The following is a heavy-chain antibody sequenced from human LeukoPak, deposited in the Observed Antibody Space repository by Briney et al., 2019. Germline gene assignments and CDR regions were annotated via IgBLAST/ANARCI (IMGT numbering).Heavy chain of an antibody. CDR3: ARGRTGYQLLPTKKNYSYYHVDV. J-gene: IGHJ6*03. Sequence: PSETLSLTCDVYGESFSGYYWSWIRQPPGKGLEWIGEVNHSGGTNYNPSLKRRVTISLDTSKNQFSLKLSSVTAADTAMYSCARGRTGYQLLPTKKNYSYYHVDVWGKGTSVTVSS. CDR1: GESFSGYY. D-gene: IGHD2-2*01. V-gene: IGHV4-34*01. CDR2: VNHSGGT.